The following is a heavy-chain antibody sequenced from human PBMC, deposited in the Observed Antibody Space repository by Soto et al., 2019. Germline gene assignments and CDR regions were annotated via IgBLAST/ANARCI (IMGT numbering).Heavy chain of an antibody. D-gene: IGHD6-19*01. CDR2: FDPEDGET. CDR3: ATDFAVAGTQAFDY. J-gene: IGHJ4*02. CDR1: GYTLTELS. V-gene: IGHV1-24*01. Sequence: ASVKVSCKVSGYTLTELSMHWVRQAPGKGLEWMGGFDPEDGETIYAQKFQGRVTMTEDTSTDTAYMELSSLRSEDTAVYYCATDFAVAGTQAFDYWGQGTLLTVSS.